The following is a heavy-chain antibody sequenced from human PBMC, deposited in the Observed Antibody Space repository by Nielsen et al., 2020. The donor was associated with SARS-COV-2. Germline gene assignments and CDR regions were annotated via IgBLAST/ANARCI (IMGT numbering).Heavy chain of an antibody. V-gene: IGHV3-23*01. CDR1: GFTFSSYA. Sequence: GESLKISCAASGFTFSSYAMSWVRQAPGKGLEWVSAISGSGGSTYYADSVKGRFTISRDNSKNTLYLQMNSLRAEDTAVYYCARNRGDYGDPIYYYYYGMDVWGQGTTVTVSS. CDR3: ARNRGDYGDPIYYYYYGMDV. D-gene: IGHD4-17*01. J-gene: IGHJ6*02. CDR2: ISGSGGST.